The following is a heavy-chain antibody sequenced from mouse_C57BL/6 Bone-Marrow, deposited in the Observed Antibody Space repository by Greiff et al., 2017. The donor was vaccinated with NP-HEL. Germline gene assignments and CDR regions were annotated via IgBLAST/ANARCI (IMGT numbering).Heavy chain of an antibody. V-gene: IGHV1-62-2*01. CDR3: ARHEERGTLDWDFDV. CDR1: GYPFTEST. J-gene: IGHJ1*03. Sequence: LMKPGASVKLSCKASGYPFTESTIHWVKQRSGQGLEWIGWFYPGSGSIKYNEKFKYKATLTAGKSSSTVYMELSSLTSEGSAVYVCARHEERGTLDWDFDVWGTGTTVTVSS. CDR2: FYPGSGSI. D-gene: IGHD6-1*01.